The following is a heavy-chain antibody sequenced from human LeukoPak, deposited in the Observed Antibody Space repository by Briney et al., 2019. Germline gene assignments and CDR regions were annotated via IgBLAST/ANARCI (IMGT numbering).Heavy chain of an antibody. D-gene: IGHD1-20*01. J-gene: IGHJ6*03. V-gene: IGHV3-23*01. CDR1: GFTFSSYG. CDR3: AKVGKAARIIGTMSRYYYYYMDV. CDR2: ISGSGGST. Sequence: PGGSLRLSCAASGFTFSSYGMSWVRQAPGKGLEWVSAISGSGGSTYYADSVKGRFTISRDNSKNTLYLQMNSLRAEDTAVYYCAKVGKAARIIGTMSRYYYYYMDVWGKGTTVTISS.